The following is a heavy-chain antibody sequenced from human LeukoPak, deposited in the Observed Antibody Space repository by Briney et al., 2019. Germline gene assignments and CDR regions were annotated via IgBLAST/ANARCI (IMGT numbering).Heavy chain of an antibody. D-gene: IGHD3-10*01. CDR1: GFTVRSNY. CDR2: IYSGGDT. CDR3: ARSRVSGSYGMDV. V-gene: IGHV3-66*01. J-gene: IGHJ6*02. Sequence: RGSLRLSCAASGFTVRSNYMTWVRQAPGKGLEWVSVIYSGGDTYYADSVKGRFTISRDNSKNTLYLQMNSLRAEDTALYYCARSRVSGSYGMDVWGQGTTVTVSS.